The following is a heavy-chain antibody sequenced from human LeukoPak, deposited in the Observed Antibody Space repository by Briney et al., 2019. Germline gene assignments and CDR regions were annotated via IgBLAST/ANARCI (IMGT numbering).Heavy chain of an antibody. J-gene: IGHJ4*02. CDR3: ASQTYYYDSSGLSPLGY. CDR2: INPNSGGT. CDR1: GYTFTGYY. D-gene: IGHD3-22*01. V-gene: IGHV1-2*06. Sequence: AASVKVSCKASGYTFTGYYMHWVRQAPGHGLEWMGRINPNSGGTNYAQKFQGRVTMTRDTSISTAYMELSRLRSDDTAVYYCASQTYYYDSSGLSPLGYWGQGTLVTVSS.